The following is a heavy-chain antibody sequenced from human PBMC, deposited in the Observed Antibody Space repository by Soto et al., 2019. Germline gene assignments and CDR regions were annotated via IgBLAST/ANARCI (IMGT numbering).Heavy chain of an antibody. CDR2: IDPSDSYT. J-gene: IGHJ4*02. CDR3: ARHSTGIAAAGPPAY. Sequence: PGESLKISCKGSGYSFTSYWISWVRQMPGKGLEWMGRIDPSDSYTNYSPSFQGHVTISADKSISTAYLQWSSLKASDTAMYYCARHSTGIAAAGPPAYWGQGTLVTVSS. D-gene: IGHD6-13*01. V-gene: IGHV5-10-1*01. CDR1: GYSFTSYW.